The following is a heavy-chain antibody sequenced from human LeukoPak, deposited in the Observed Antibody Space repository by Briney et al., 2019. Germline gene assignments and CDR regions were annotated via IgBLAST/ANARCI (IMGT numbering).Heavy chain of an antibody. D-gene: IGHD3-22*01. CDR3: ARDQLQYYYDSSDH. CDR1: GFTFSSYW. Sequence: AGGSLRLSCAASGFTFSSYWMHWVRQAPGKGLVWVSRINSDGSSTSYADSVKGRFTISRVNAKNTLYLQMNSLRAEDTAVYYCARDQLQYYYDSSDHWGQGTLVTVSS. J-gene: IGHJ4*02. CDR2: INSDGSST. V-gene: IGHV3-74*01.